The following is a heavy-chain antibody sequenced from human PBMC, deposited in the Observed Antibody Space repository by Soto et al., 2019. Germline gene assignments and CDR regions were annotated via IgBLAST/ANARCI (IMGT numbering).Heavy chain of an antibody. J-gene: IGHJ4*02. V-gene: IGHV1-69*06. CDR1: GGTFSSYA. CDR2: IIPIFGTA. D-gene: IGHD2-15*01. Sequence: SVKVSCKASGGTFSSYAISWVRQAPGQGLEWMGGIIPIFGTANYAQKFQGRVTITADKSTSTAYMELSSLRSEDTAVYYCARDYPGGNPFDYWGQGTLVTVSS. CDR3: ARDYPGGNPFDY.